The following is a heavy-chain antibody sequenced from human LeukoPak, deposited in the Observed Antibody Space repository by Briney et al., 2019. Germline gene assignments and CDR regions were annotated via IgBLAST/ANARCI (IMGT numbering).Heavy chain of an antibody. CDR1: GGSFSGYY. D-gene: IGHD3-10*01. CDR2: IYYSGST. Sequence: PSETLSLTCAVYGGSFSGYYWSWIRQPPGKGLEWIGSIYYSGSTYYNPSLKSRVTISVDTSKNQFSLKLSSVTAADTAVYYCARARYYGSGSYWNAFDIWGQGTMVTVSS. V-gene: IGHV4-34*01. J-gene: IGHJ3*02. CDR3: ARARYYGSGSYWNAFDI.